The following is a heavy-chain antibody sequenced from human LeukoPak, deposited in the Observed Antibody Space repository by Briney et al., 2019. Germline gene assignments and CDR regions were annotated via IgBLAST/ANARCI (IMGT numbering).Heavy chain of an antibody. CDR1: GYTFTGYY. V-gene: IGHV1-2*02. J-gene: IGHJ4*02. Sequence: ASVKVSCKASGYTFTGYYMHWVRQAPGQGLEWMGWINPNSGGTNYAQKFQGRVTMTRDTSISTAYMELSRLRSDDTAVYYCARDEESSSCYEIGGTIDYWGQGTLVTVSS. D-gene: IGHD6-13*01. CDR3: ARDEESSSCYEIGGTIDY. CDR2: INPNSGGT.